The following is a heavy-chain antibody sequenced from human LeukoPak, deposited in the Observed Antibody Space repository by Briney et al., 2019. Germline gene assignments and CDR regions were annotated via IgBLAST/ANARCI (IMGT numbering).Heavy chain of an antibody. CDR3: ARYASGSYYFFDY. CDR1: GYNFTSYW. J-gene: IGHJ4*02. D-gene: IGHD3-10*01. CDR2: IYPGDSDT. Sequence: GESLKIACDGFGYNFTSYWIAWVRQMPGKGLEWMGIIYPGDSDTRYSPSFQGQVTISADKSISTAYLQWSSLKASDTAMYYCARYASGSYYFFDYWGQGTLVTVSS. V-gene: IGHV5-51*01.